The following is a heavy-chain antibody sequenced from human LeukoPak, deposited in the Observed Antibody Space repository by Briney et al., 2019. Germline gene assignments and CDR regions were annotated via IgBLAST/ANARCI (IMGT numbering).Heavy chain of an antibody. CDR1: GFTFSSYS. V-gene: IGHV3-21*01. CDR2: ISSSSSYI. Sequence: GGSLRLSCAASGFTFSSYSMNWVRQAPGKGLEWVSSISSSSSYIYYADSVKGRFTISRDNAKNSLYLQMNSLRAEDTAVYYCARAYYYDSSGPDNDAFDIWGQGTMVTVFS. CDR3: ARAYYYDSSGPDNDAFDI. D-gene: IGHD3-22*01. J-gene: IGHJ3*02.